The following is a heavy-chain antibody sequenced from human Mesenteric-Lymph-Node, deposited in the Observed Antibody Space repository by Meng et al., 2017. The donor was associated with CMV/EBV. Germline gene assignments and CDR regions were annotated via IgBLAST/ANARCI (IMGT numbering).Heavy chain of an antibody. CDR3: ARAAGGGYGPFDY. J-gene: IGHJ4*02. D-gene: IGHD5-12*01. Sequence: SETLSLTCTVSADSIGSGDYYWGWIRQPPGKRLEWIATIYYSGSTYYNPSLKSRVTFSVDTSKNQFSLKVNSVTAADTAVYFCARAAGGGYGPFDYWGQGMLVTVSS. V-gene: IGHV4-30-4*08. CDR1: ADSIGSGDYY. CDR2: IYYSGST.